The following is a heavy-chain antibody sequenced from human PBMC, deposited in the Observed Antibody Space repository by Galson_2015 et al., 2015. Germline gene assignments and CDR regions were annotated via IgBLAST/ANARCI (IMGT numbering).Heavy chain of an antibody. Sequence: SVKVSCKASGGTFTGYYMHWVRQAPGQGLEWMGRINPNSGGTNYAQKFQGRVTMTRDTSISTAYMELSRLRSDDTAVYYCARWNGSSGYYDYWGQGTLVTVSS. CDR1: GGTFTGYY. D-gene: IGHD3-22*01. J-gene: IGHJ4*02. V-gene: IGHV1-2*06. CDR3: ARWNGSSGYYDY. CDR2: INPNSGGT.